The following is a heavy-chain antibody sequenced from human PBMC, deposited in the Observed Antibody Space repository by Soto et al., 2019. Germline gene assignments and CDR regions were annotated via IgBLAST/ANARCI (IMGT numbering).Heavy chain of an antibody. J-gene: IGHJ3*02. V-gene: IGHV1-69*13. D-gene: IGHD6-19*01. CDR2: IIPIFGTA. CDR3: ARHNSGWYAFAI. Sequence: SVKVSCKASGYTFTSYGISWVRQAPGQGLEWMGGIIPIFGTANYAQKFQGRVTITADESTSTAYMELSSLRSEDTAVYYCARHNSGWYAFAIWGQGTMVTVS. CDR1: GYTFTSYG.